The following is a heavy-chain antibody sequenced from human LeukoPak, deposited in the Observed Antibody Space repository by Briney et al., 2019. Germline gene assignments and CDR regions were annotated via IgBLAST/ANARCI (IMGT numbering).Heavy chain of an antibody. CDR2: IYSGGST. CDR3: ASGSGYYWYYFDY. D-gene: IGHD3-22*01. V-gene: IGHV3-66*02. CDR1: GFTVSSNY. Sequence: GGSLRLSCAASGFTVSSNYMSWVRQAPGKGLEWVSVIYSGGSTYYADSVKGRFTISRDNSKNTLYLQMNSLRAEDTAVYYCASGSGYYWYYFDYWGQGTLVTVSS. J-gene: IGHJ4*02.